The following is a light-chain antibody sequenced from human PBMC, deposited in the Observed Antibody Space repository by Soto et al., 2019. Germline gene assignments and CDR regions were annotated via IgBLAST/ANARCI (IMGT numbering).Light chain of an antibody. Sequence: EIVMTQSPATLSVSPGERATLSCRASQSVSSNLPWYQQKPGQAPRLLIYGASTRATGIPARFSGSGSGTEFTLTISSLQSEDFAVYYCQQYNNWPPSLGQGTKLEIK. CDR3: QQYNNWPPS. CDR2: GAS. CDR1: QSVSSN. V-gene: IGKV3-15*01. J-gene: IGKJ2*01.